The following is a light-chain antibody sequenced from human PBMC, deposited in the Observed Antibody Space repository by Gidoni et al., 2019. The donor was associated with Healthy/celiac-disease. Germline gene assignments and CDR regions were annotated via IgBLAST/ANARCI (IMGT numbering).Light chain of an antibody. J-gene: IGLJ2*01. V-gene: IGLV2-11*01. Sequence: QSARTQPRSVSGSPGQAVTISCTGTSSDVGGYNYVSWYQQHPGKAPKLMIYDVSKRPSGVPDRFSGSKSGNTASLTISGLQAEDEADYYCCSYAGMVVFGGGTKLTVL. CDR1: SSDVGGYNY. CDR3: CSYAGMVV. CDR2: DVS.